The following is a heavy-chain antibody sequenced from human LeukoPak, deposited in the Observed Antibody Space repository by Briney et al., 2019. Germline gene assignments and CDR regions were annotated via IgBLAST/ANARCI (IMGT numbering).Heavy chain of an antibody. CDR3: VRDRSASSSDYYALGY. D-gene: IGHD3-22*01. J-gene: IGHJ4*02. CDR2: NYSGGST. V-gene: IGHV3-66*01. Sequence: GGSLRLSCAASRFTVSSKYMTWVRQAPGKGLEWVSANYSGGSTYYADSVRGRVTISRDNSKNMVYLQMRSLRAEDTAVYYCVRDRSASSSDYYALGYWGQGTLVTVSS. CDR1: RFTVSSKY.